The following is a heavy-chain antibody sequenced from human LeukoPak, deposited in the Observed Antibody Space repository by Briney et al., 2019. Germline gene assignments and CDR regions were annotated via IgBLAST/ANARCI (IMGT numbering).Heavy chain of an antibody. J-gene: IGHJ4*02. V-gene: IGHV3-7*01. Sequence: GGSLRLSCAASGFTFSSYWMSWVRQAPGKGLEWVANIKQDGSEKYYVDSVKGRFTISRDNAKNSLYLQLNSLRAEDTAVYYCAREGSYGDWGQGFDYWGQGTLVTVSS. D-gene: IGHD4-17*01. CDR3: AREGSYGDWGQGFDY. CDR2: IKQDGSEK. CDR1: GFTFSSYW.